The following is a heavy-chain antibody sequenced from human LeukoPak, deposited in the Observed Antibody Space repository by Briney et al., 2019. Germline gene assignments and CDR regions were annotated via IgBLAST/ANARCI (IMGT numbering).Heavy chain of an antibody. D-gene: IGHD3-22*01. CDR2: ISSSSSYI. J-gene: IGHJ6*02. CDR3: AREKDYYDSSGYSSYYYGMDV. V-gene: IGHV3-21*01. CDR1: GFTFSIHW. Sequence: GGSLRLSCAASGFTFSIHWMTWVRQAPGKGLEWVSSISSSSSYIYYADSVKGRFTISRDNAKNSLYLQMNSLGAEDTAVYYCAREKDYYDSSGYSSYYYGMDVWGQGTTVTVSS.